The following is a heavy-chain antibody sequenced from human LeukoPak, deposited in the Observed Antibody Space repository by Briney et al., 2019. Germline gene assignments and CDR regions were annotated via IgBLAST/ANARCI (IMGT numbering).Heavy chain of an antibody. CDR3: AKGGGIHVSFDY. CDR1: GFTVSSNY. D-gene: IGHD3-10*01. Sequence: GGSLRLSCAASGFTVSSNYMSWVRQAPGKGLEWVSVIYSGGTTYYAVSVKGRFTISRHNSKNTVYLQMNSLRAEDTAVYYCAKGGGIHVSFDYWGQGTLVTVSS. CDR2: IYSGGTT. V-gene: IGHV3-66*01. J-gene: IGHJ4*02.